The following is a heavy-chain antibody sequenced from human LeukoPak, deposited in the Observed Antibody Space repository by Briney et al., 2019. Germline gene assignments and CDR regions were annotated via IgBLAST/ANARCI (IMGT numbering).Heavy chain of an antibody. CDR1: GFTFSSYS. Sequence: PGGSLRLSCAASGFTFSSYSMNWVRQAPGKGLEWVSSISSSSSYIYYADSVKGRFTISRDNAKNSLYLQMNSLRAEDTAVYYCASPITGYSSSWYIWWGQGTLVTVSS. CDR2: ISSSSSYI. J-gene: IGHJ4*02. V-gene: IGHV3-21*01. CDR3: ASPITGYSSSWYIW. D-gene: IGHD6-13*01.